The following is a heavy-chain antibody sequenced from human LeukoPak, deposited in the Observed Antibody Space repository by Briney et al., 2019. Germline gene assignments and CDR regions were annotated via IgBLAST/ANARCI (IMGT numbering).Heavy chain of an antibody. CDR3: TRTIFGVVIDY. CDR2: IRSEAYGGTI. CDR1: GFSFGDYA. Sequence: GGSLRLSCTASGFSFGDYAMTWVRQAPGQGLEWIGFIRSEAYGGTIDYAASVKGRFTISRDDSKSIAYLQMNSLKTEDTAVYYCTRTIFGVVIDYWGQGTLVTVSS. J-gene: IGHJ4*02. D-gene: IGHD3-3*01. V-gene: IGHV3-49*04.